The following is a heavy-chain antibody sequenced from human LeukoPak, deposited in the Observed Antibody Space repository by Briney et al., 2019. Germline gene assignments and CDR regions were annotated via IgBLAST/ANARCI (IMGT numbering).Heavy chain of an antibody. CDR3: ATPLIGQGVSLGH. V-gene: IGHV1-18*01. Sequence: ASVKVSCKASGYTFTTYGISWVRQAPGQGLEWMGWITTYSGNTYYAQKLQGRVTMTTDTSTSTAYMELRSLRSDDTAVYYCATPLIGQGVSLGHWGQGTLVTVSS. J-gene: IGHJ4*02. CDR2: ITTYSGNT. D-gene: IGHD3-16*01. CDR1: GYTFTTYG.